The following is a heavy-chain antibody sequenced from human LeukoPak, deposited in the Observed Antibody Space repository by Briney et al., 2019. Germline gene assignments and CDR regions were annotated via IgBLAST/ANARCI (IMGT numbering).Heavy chain of an antibody. CDR2: INHSGST. CDR3: ARGIVVVPARRLNWFDP. D-gene: IGHD2-2*01. J-gene: IGHJ5*02. Sequence: SEILSLTCAVYGGSFSGYYWSWIRQPPGKGLEWIGEINHSGSTNYNPSLKSRVTISVDTSKNQFSLKLSSVTAADTAVYYCARGIVVVPARRLNWFDPWGQGTLVTVSS. CDR1: GGSFSGYY. V-gene: IGHV4-34*01.